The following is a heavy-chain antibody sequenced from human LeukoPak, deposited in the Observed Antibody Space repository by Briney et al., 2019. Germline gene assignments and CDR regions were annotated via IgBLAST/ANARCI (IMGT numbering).Heavy chain of an antibody. D-gene: IGHD2-15*01. CDR2: IYYGGSA. V-gene: IGHV4-39*07. J-gene: IGHJ5*02. CDR3: ARQPNIVVVDNWFDP. Sequence: SETLSLTCTVSGGSITSSGFYWGWIRQPPGKGLEGIGNIYYGGSAYYNPSLTSRVTIEVDTSKNQFSLNLSSVSAADTAVYYCARQPNIVVVDNWFDPWGQGTLVAVSS. CDR1: GGSITSSGFY.